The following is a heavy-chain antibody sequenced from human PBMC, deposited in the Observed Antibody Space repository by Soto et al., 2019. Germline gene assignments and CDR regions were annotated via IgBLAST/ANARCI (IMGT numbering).Heavy chain of an antibody. J-gene: IGHJ6*02. CDR2: IWYDGTDN. Sequence: GGSLRLSCAASGFAFSVYGMHWVRQAPGKGLEWVAVIWYDGTDNYYADSVKGRFTISRDNSKNTLYLQLNSLRADDTAVYYCAKDRSSSLDAMDVWGQGNTVTVSS. V-gene: IGHV3-33*06. D-gene: IGHD6-13*01. CDR3: AKDRSSSLDAMDV. CDR1: GFAFSVYG.